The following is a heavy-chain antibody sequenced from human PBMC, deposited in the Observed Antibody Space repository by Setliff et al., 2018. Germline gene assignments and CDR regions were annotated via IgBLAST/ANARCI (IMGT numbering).Heavy chain of an antibody. Sequence: GGSLRLSCAASTFTLGTYSMHWVRQAPGKGLAWVSSISPYSDYIYYADSVKGRFTISRDNAKNSLYLQMNSLGAEDTAVYYCARDTSGRDAFDIWGQGAAVTVSS. J-gene: IGHJ3*02. D-gene: IGHD3-10*01. CDR2: ISPYSDYI. CDR1: TFTLGTYS. V-gene: IGHV3-21*06. CDR3: ARDTSGRDAFDI.